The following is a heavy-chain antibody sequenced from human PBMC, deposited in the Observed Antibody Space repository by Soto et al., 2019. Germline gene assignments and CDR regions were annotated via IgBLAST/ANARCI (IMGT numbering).Heavy chain of an antibody. V-gene: IGHV3-23*01. Sequence: EVQLLESGGGLVQPGGSLRLSCVGSGIEFSNYAMSWVRQAPGKGLEWVSIVSASGRNRYHADSVKGRFTISRDNSKNTLYLHMTNLRAEDTAVYYCAKDGNWLDVYYDVWGQGTPVTVSS. J-gene: IGHJ4*02. CDR3: AKDGNWLDVYYDV. CDR1: GIEFSNYA. D-gene: IGHD3-16*01. CDR2: VSASGRNR.